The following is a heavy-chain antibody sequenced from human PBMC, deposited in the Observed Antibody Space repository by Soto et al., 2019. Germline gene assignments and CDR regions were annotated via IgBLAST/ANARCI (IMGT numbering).Heavy chain of an antibody. CDR1: GYRFTAYY. V-gene: IGHV1-2*06. D-gene: IGHD5-18*01. CDR2: MNLDTGGT. Sequence: QVQLVQSGAEVKKPGASVRVSCEASGYRFTAYYIHWVRQAPGQGLEWMGRMNLDTGGTTYAQKCEGRVTMTRDTSMRTAYMEVSSLKADDTAMYYCARGGNVAVLGYSVAFDCWGQGTLVTVSS. CDR3: ARGGNVAVLGYSVAFDC. J-gene: IGHJ4*02.